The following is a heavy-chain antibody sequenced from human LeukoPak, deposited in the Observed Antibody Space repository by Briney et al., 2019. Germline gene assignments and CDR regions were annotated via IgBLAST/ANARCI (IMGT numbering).Heavy chain of an antibody. J-gene: IGHJ4*02. D-gene: IGHD6-19*01. Sequence: GGPLTLSCAASGFTFSRYAMHWVGQAPGKGLDGVAVISYDGTNKYYADSVKGRFTISRDNSKNTLYLQMNSLRGEHTAVYYCPREWRESSGWPSFDYWGQGTLVTVSS. CDR3: PREWRESSGWPSFDY. CDR1: GFTFSRYA. CDR2: ISYDGTNK. V-gene: IGHV3-30*04.